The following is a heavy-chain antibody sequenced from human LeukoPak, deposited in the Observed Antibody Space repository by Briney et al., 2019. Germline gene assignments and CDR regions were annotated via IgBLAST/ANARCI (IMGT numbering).Heavy chain of an antibody. V-gene: IGHV1-46*01. D-gene: IGHD1-26*01. Sequence: ASVKVSCKASGYTFTSYYVHWVRQAPGQGLEWMGIINPSGGSTSYAQKFQGRVTMTRDMSTSTVYMELSSLRSEDTAVYYCARDLRLEGATPNWYFDLWGRGTLVTVSS. CDR1: GYTFTSYY. CDR3: ARDLRLEGATPNWYFDL. CDR2: INPSGGST. J-gene: IGHJ2*01.